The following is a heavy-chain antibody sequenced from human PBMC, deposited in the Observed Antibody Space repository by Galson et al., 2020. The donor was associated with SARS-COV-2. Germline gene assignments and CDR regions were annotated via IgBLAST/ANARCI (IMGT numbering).Heavy chain of an antibody. CDR1: GGSFSGYY. J-gene: IGHJ4*02. D-gene: IGHD3-10*01. Sequence: SETLSLTCAVYGGSFSGYYWSWIRQPPGKGLEWIGEINHSGSTNYNPSLKSRVTISVDTSKNQFSLKLSSVTAADTAVYYCARGPRYGSGFPPFDYWGQGTLVTVSS. CDR3: ARGPRYGSGFPPFDY. V-gene: IGHV4-34*01. CDR2: INHSGST.